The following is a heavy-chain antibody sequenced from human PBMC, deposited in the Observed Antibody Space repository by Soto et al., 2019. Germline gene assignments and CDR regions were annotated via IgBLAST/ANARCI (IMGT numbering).Heavy chain of an antibody. Sequence: GESLKISCKGSGYSFTSYWIGWVRQMPGKGLEWMGIIYPGDSDTRYRPSFQGKVTISRAKSISTAYLQWSSLKASDTAMYYCARLYSPLRYYYDSSGGIDYWGQGTLVTVSS. CDR1: GYSFTSYW. CDR3: ARLYSPLRYYYDSSGGIDY. D-gene: IGHD3-22*01. J-gene: IGHJ4*02. V-gene: IGHV5-51*01. CDR2: IYPGDSDT.